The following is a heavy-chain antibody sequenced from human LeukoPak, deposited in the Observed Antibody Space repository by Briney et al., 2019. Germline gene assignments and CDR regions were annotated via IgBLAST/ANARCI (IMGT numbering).Heavy chain of an antibody. D-gene: IGHD3-10*01. CDR2: VSHDGSKD. J-gene: IGHJ4*02. CDR1: GFTFSNYA. V-gene: IGHV3-30*04. Sequence: PGRSLRLSCAASGFTFSNYAMNWVRQAPGKGLEWVAIVSHDGSKDNYAESVRGRFTISRDNSKNTLFLQMNSLRAEDTAVYYCARRWFGEHAIFDYWGQGNLVTVSS. CDR3: ARRWFGEHAIFDY.